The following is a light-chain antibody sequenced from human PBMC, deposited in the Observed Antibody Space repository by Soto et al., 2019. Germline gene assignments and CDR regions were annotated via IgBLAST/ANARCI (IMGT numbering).Light chain of an antibody. CDR1: QSVGDS. J-gene: IGKJ4*01. CDR3: QQYNTYALT. CDR2: DAS. V-gene: IGKV1-5*01. Sequence: GGRVTIPCRASQSVGDSLAWSQQRPGKAPKLLIFDASTLESGVPSRFSGSGSGTEFTFTITSLQPDDCATDDCQQYNTYALTFGGGTKVDIK.